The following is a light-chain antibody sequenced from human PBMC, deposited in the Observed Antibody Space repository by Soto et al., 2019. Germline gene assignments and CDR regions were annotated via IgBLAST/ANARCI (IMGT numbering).Light chain of an antibody. CDR1: SSNIGAGYD. Sequence: QAVVTQPPSVSGAPGQRVTISCTGSSSNIGAGYDVHWYQQLPGTAPKLLIYGNSNRPSGVPDRFSGSKSGTSASLAITGLRGEDEVYYSCQPYAGSVSGADVVFGGGTQLTVL. V-gene: IGLV1-40*01. CDR3: QPYAGSVSGADVV. J-gene: IGLJ2*01. CDR2: GNS.